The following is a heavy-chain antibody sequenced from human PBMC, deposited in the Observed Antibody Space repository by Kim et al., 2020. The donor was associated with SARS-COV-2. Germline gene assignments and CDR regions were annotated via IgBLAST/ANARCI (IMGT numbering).Heavy chain of an antibody. CDR2: INHSGST. Sequence: SETLSLTCAVYGGSFSGYYWSWIRQPPGKGLEWIGEINHSGSTNYNPSLKSRVTISVDTSKNQFSLKLSSVTAADTAVYYCARARGYCSSTSCYTKVNYYYGMDVWGQGTTVTVSS. J-gene: IGHJ6*02. CDR1: GGSFSGYY. CDR3: ARARGYCSSTSCYTKVNYYYGMDV. D-gene: IGHD2-2*02. V-gene: IGHV4-34*01.